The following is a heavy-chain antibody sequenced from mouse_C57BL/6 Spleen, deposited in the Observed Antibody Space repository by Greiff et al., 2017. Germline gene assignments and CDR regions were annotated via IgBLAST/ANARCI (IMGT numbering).Heavy chain of an antibody. Sequence: QVQLQQPGAELVRPGSSVKLSCKASGYTFTSYWMHWVKQRPIQGLEWIGNIDPSDSETHYNQKFKDKATLTVDKSSSTAYMQLSSLTSEDSAVYYCARGGLLRPVEAWFAYWGQGTLVTVSA. CDR2: IDPSDSET. V-gene: IGHV1-52*01. J-gene: IGHJ3*01. CDR3: ARGGLLRPVEAWFAY. D-gene: IGHD1-2*01. CDR1: GYTFTSYW.